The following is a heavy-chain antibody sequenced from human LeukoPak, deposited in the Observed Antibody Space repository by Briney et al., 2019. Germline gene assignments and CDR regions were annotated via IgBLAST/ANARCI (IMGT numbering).Heavy chain of an antibody. Sequence: SETLSLTCTVSGGAVSSGDYYWSWIRQPPGKGLEWIGYIYYSGSTYYNPSLKSRVTISVDTSKNQFSLKLSSVTAADTAVYYCARDLPRGGNWDYWGQGTLVTVSS. V-gene: IGHV4-61*08. CDR3: ARDLPRGGNWDY. D-gene: IGHD2-21*01. CDR1: GGAVSSGDYY. CDR2: IYYSGST. J-gene: IGHJ4*02.